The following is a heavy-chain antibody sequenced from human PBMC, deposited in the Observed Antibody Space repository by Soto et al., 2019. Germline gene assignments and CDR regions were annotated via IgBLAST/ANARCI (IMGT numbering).Heavy chain of an antibody. CDR2: IILSEST. Sequence: SETLSLTCAVYGGSFSAYYWSWVRQPPGKGLEWIGEIILSESTKYNPSLKSRATISVDTSKNQFSRKLSSVTAADTAVYYCARQRPTDGRWEFANYDGMDVWGQGTPVTVSS. J-gene: IGHJ6*02. V-gene: IGHV4-34*12. CDR1: GGSFSAYY. D-gene: IGHD1-26*01. CDR3: ARQRPTDGRWEFANYDGMDV.